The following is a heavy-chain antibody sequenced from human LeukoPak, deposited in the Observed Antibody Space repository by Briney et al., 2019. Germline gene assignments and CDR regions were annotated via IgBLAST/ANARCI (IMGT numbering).Heavy chain of an antibody. CDR3: AKATEYSSRPFDY. CDR2: ISGSGGST. Sequence: GGSLRLSCAASGFTFSSYAMSWVRQARGKGLEWVSAISGSGGSTYYADSVKGRFTISRDNSKNTLYLQMNSLRAEDTAVYYCAKATEYSSRPFDYWGQGTLVTVSS. V-gene: IGHV3-23*01. CDR1: GFTFSSYA. J-gene: IGHJ4*02. D-gene: IGHD6-13*01.